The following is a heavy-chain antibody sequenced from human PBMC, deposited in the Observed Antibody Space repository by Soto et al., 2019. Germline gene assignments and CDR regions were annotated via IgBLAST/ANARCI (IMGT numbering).Heavy chain of an antibody. V-gene: IGHV4-34*01. CDR1: GGSFSGYY. CDR3: ASGSPFDSSVYSLDS. D-gene: IGHD3-22*01. CDR2: INHSGST. J-gene: IGHJ4*02. Sequence: SETLSLTCAVYGGSFSGYYWSWIRQPPGKGLEWIGEINHSGSTNYTPSLKSRVTISVDTSKNQFSLQLSSVTAADTAVYYCASGSPFDSSVYSLDSWGQGTLVTVSS.